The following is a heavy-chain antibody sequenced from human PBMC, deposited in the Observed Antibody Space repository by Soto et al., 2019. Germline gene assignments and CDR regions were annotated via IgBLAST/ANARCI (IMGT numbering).Heavy chain of an antibody. Sequence: PSETLSLTCSVSGGSISTCNWSWFRQPPGKGLEWIGHIHSSGSTNYNPSLKSRVTMSVDTSKNQFSLRLMPLTAADTAVYYCARDQGVAAAGITWFDPWGQGSLVTVSS. CDR2: IHSSGST. J-gene: IGHJ5*02. CDR1: GGSISTCN. CDR3: ARDQGVAAAGITWFDP. D-gene: IGHD6-13*01. V-gene: IGHV4-4*07.